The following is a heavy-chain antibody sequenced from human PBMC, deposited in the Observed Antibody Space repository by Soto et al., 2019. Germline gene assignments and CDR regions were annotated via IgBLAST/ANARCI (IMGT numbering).Heavy chain of an antibody. V-gene: IGHV3-48*02. CDR3: ARGPSAAAPLSDWYFDL. CDR2: IASTSWNI. D-gene: IGHD2-2*01. CDR1: GFTFSGYS. J-gene: IGHJ2*01. Sequence: EVQLVESGGGLVLPGGSLRLSCAASGFTFSGYSMNWVRQAPGKGLEWVSYIASTSWNIYYADTVKGRFTISRDNATNSLYLPMNSLRDEDTAVYYCARGPSAAAPLSDWYFDLWGRGTLVTVSS.